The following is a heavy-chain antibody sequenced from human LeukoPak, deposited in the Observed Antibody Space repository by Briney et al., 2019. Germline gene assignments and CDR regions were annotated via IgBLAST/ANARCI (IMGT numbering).Heavy chain of an antibody. Sequence: GRSLRLSCAASGLTFSSYGMHWVRQAPGKGLEWVAVIWYDGSNKYYADSVKGRFTISRDNSKNTLYLQMNSLRAEDTAVYYCARSGDIVVVPAANHYYGMDVWGKGTTVTVSS. CDR1: GLTFSSYG. V-gene: IGHV3-33*01. J-gene: IGHJ6*04. CDR3: ARSGDIVVVPAANHYYGMDV. CDR2: IWYDGSNK. D-gene: IGHD2-2*01.